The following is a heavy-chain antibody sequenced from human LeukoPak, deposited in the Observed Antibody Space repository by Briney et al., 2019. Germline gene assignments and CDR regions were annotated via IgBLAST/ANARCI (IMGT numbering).Heavy chain of an antibody. CDR3: AKDHSAYDFWSGLPDYYYYGMDV. CDR1: GFTFSSYA. CDR2: ISGSGGST. J-gene: IGHJ6*02. Sequence: GGSLRLSCAASGFTFSSYAMSWVRQAPGKGLEWVSAISGSGGSTYYADSVKGRFTISRDNSKNTLYLQTNSLRAEDTAVYYCAKDHSAYDFWSGLPDYYYYGMDVWGQGTTVTVSS. V-gene: IGHV3-23*01. D-gene: IGHD3-3*01.